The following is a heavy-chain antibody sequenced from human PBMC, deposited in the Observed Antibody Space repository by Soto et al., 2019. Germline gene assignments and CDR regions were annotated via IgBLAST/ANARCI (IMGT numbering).Heavy chain of an antibody. CDR2: MNPNSGNT. V-gene: IGHV1-8*01. D-gene: IGHD3-10*01. Sequence: QVQLVQSWAEVKKPGASVKVSCKASGYTFTSYDINWVRQATGQGLEWMGWMNPNSGNTGYAQKFQGSVTMTRNTSRSTAYMELSSLRSEDTAVYYCEIALTYYGSGSYFDYWCQGTLVTVSS. CDR3: EIALTYYGSGSYFDY. J-gene: IGHJ4*02. CDR1: GYTFTSYD.